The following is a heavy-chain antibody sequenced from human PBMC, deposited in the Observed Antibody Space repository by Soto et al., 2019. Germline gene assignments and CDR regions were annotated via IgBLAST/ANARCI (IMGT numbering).Heavy chain of an antibody. V-gene: IGHV4-59*12. D-gene: IGHD1-26*01. CDR1: GDSISSYY. CDR3: ARVSGSYYYGMDV. CDR2: IHYSGST. J-gene: IGHJ6*02. Sequence: SETLSLTCTVSGDSISSYYWSWIRQPPGKGLEWIGYIHYSGSTNYNPSLKSRVTISVDKSKNQFSLKLSSVTAADTAVYYCARVSGSYYYGMDVWGQGTTVTVSS.